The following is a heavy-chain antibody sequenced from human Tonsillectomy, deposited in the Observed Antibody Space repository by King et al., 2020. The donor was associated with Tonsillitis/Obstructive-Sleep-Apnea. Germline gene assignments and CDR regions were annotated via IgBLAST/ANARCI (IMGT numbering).Heavy chain of an antibody. D-gene: IGHD2-2*02. J-gene: IGHJ6*04. CDR2: IYSGGST. CDR1: GFTVSSNY. CDR3: ARDHREASGVVPAAIGYGDV. Sequence: VQLVESGGGLIQPGGSLRLSCAASGFTVSSNYMSWVRQAPGKGLEWVSVIYSGGSTYDADSVKGRFTISRDNSKNTLYLQMNSLRAEDTAVYYCARDHREASGVVPAAIGYGDVWGKGTTVTVAS. V-gene: IGHV3-53*01.